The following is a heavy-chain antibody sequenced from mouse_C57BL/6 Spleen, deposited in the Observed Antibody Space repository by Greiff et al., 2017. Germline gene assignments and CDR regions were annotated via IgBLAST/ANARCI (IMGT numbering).Heavy chain of an antibody. D-gene: IGHD2-5*01. V-gene: IGHV1-26*01. CDR1: GYTFTDYY. J-gene: IGHJ2*01. CDR2: INPNNGGT. Sequence: EVQLQQSGPELVKPGASVKISCKASGYTFTDYYMNWVKQSHGKSLEWIGDINPNNGGTSYNQKFKGKATLTVDKSSSTAYMELRSLTSEDSAVYYCARDSAIVTTWDYWGQGTTLTVSS. CDR3: ARDSAIVTTWDY.